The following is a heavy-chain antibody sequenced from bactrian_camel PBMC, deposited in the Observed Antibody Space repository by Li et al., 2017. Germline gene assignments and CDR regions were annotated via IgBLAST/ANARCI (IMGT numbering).Heavy chain of an antibody. V-gene: IGHV3S1*01. CDR1: GYTYNRNC. D-gene: IGHD3*01. J-gene: IGHJ4*01. CDR2: IATGSGNT. Sequence: VQLVESGGGLVQAGGSLRLSCAASGYTYNRNCMAWFRQAPGKEREGVARIATGSGNTYYADSVKGRFTIFQDNAKNTVYLQMNSLKIEDTAVYYCALGSSRQATMTARGKGTQVTVS.